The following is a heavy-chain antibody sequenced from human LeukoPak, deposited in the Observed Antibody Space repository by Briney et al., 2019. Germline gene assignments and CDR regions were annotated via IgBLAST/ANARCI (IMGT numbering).Heavy chain of an antibody. Sequence: ETLSLTCTVSGDSISSNNYFWGWICQPPGKGLEWVSGISASGGSTSYADSVRGRFTISRDNSKNTLYVQMNSLRDEDTAVYYCAKDQRWESPHYLDSWGQGTLVTVSS. CDR2: ISASGGST. V-gene: IGHV3-23*01. CDR1: GDSISSNNYF. J-gene: IGHJ4*02. D-gene: IGHD1-26*01. CDR3: AKDQRWESPHYLDS.